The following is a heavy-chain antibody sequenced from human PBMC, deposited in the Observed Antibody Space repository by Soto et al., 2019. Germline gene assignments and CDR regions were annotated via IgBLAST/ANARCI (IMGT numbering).Heavy chain of an antibody. Sequence: EVQLVESGGGLVQPGGSLRLSCAASGFTFSSYWMHWVRQAPGKGLVWVSRINSVGSSTSYADSVKGRFTISRDNAKNTLDMQMNSLSAEDTAVYYCAVAVAGPTAIGYWGQGTLVTVSS. V-gene: IGHV3-74*01. CDR3: AVAVAGPTAIGY. CDR2: INSVGSST. D-gene: IGHD6-19*01. CDR1: GFTFSSYW. J-gene: IGHJ4*02.